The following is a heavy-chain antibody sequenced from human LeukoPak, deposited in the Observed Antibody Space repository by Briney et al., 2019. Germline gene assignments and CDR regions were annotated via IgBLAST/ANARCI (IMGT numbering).Heavy chain of an antibody. CDR1: GFTFRSYS. Sequence: GGSLRLSCAASGFTFRSYSINWVRQAPGKGLEWVSCVSSTSSFIYYADSVKGRFTVSRDNAKNSLYLQMNSLRAGDTAVYYCARVTMGYDSSAYYSDWFDPWGQGTLVTVSS. D-gene: IGHD3-22*01. CDR3: ARVTMGYDSSAYYSDWFDP. V-gene: IGHV3-21*01. J-gene: IGHJ5*02. CDR2: VSSTSSFI.